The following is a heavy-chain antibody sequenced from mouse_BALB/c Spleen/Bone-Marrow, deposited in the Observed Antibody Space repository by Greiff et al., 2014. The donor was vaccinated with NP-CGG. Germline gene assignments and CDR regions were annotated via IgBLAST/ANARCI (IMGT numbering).Heavy chain of an antibody. CDR3: ARSGERYGAMDY. CDR1: GFTFSDFY. V-gene: IGHV5-4*02. D-gene: IGHD1-1*02. J-gene: IGHJ4*01. Sequence: EVKLQESGGGLVKPGGSLKLSCAASGFTFSDFYVFWFRQTPEKRLEWVATISNGGTYTYYPDSVKGRFTISRDNAKNNLYLQMSRLKAEDTAMYYCARSGERYGAMDYWGQGTSVTVTS. CDR2: ISNGGTYT.